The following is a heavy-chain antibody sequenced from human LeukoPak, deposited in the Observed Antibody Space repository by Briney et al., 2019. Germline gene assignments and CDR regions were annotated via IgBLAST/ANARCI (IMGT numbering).Heavy chain of an antibody. Sequence: GGSLRLSCAASEFTFSSYEMNWVRQAPGKGLEWVSYISSSGSTIYYADSVKGRFTISRDNARESLYLQMNSLRADDTAVYYCVRGVGIAVAGIRFDYWGQGTLVTVSS. V-gene: IGHV3-48*03. J-gene: IGHJ4*02. CDR2: ISSSGSTI. D-gene: IGHD6-19*01. CDR1: EFTFSSYE. CDR3: VRGVGIAVAGIRFDY.